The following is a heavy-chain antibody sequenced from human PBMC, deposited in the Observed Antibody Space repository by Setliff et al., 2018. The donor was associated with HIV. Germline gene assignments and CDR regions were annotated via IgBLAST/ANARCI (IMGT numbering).Heavy chain of an antibody. CDR1: GYSISSGYY. V-gene: IGHV4-38-2*01. J-gene: IGHJ6*02. CDR2: NYHRGST. D-gene: IGHD3-10*01. CDR3: ARADGSGSYYLYYYYGMDV. Sequence: SETLSLTCAVYGYSISSGYYWGWIRQPPGKGLEWIGNNYHRGSTYYNPSLKSRVTISVDTSKNQFSLRLSSVTAADTAVYYCARADGSGSYYLYYYYGMDVWGQGTTVTVS.